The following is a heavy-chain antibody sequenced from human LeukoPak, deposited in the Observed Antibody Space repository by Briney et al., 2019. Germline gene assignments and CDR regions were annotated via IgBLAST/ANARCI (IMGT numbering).Heavy chain of an antibody. J-gene: IGHJ3*02. D-gene: IGHD5-18*01. CDR2: INHSGST. CDR1: GGSFSGYY. V-gene: IGHV4-34*01. CDR3: ARGGQLWSYDAFDI. Sequence: SETLSLTCAVYGGSFSGYYWSWIRQPPGKGLEWIGEINHSGSTNYNPPLTSRVTISVDTSKNQFSLKLSSVTAADPAVYYCARGGQLWSYDAFDIWGQGTMVTVSS.